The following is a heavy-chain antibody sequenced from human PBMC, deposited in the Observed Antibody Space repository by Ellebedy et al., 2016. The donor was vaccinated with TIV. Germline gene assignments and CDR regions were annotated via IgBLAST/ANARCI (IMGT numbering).Heavy chain of an antibody. CDR1: GFTFSSYE. V-gene: IGHV3-23*01. J-gene: IGHJ4*02. CDR3: AKRNGGIAAFEGGY. D-gene: IGHD6-25*01. Sequence: GGSLRLXXAASGFTFSSYEMSWVRQAPGKGLEWVSGITGSGVSTYYADSVKGRFTISRDNSKNTLYLQMNSLRAEDTAVYYCAKRNGGIAAFEGGYWGQGTLVTVSS. CDR2: ITGSGVST.